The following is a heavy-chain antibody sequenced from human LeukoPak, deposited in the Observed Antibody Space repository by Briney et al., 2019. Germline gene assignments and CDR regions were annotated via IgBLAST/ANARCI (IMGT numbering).Heavy chain of an antibody. J-gene: IGHJ4*02. Sequence: PVRSLRLSCAASGFTFSSYGMHWVRQAPGKGLEWVAVIWHDGSNKLYAESVKGRFTISRDDSKNTLYLQMTGLGAEDTALYYCARDSTSSNFDYWGRGTLVTVSS. D-gene: IGHD2-2*01. CDR2: IWHDGSNK. CDR3: ARDSTSSNFDY. V-gene: IGHV3-33*01. CDR1: GFTFSSYG.